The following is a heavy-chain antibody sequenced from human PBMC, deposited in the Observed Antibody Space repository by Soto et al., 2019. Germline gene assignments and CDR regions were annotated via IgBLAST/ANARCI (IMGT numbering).Heavy chain of an antibody. CDR2: ISSSSSYI. V-gene: IGHV3-21*01. CDR1: GFTFSSYS. D-gene: IGHD6-19*01. Sequence: GGSLRLSCAASGFTFSSYSMNWVRQAPGKGLEWVSSISSSSSYIYYADSVKGRFTISRDNAKNSLYLQMNSLRAEDTAVYYCARGGDSSGWFLYFDYWGQGTLVTVSS. J-gene: IGHJ4*02. CDR3: ARGGDSSGWFLYFDY.